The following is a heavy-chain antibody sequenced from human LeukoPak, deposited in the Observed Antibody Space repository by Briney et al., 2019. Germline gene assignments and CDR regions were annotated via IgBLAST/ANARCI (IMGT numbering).Heavy chain of an antibody. CDR1: GFTFTSYS. CDR2: ISSSSSYT. J-gene: IGHJ4*02. CDR3: ARERGYSGYEFDY. D-gene: IGHD5-12*01. V-gene: IGHV3-21*01. Sequence: GGSLRLSCAASGFTFTSYSMNWVRQAPGKGLEWVSSISSSSSYTYYADSVKGRFTISRDNAKNSLYLQMNSLRAEDTAIYYCARERGYSGYEFDYWGQGTLVTVSS.